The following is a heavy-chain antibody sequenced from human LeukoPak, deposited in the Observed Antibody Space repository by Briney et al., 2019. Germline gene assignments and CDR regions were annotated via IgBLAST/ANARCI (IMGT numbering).Heavy chain of an antibody. V-gene: IGHV3-48*03. CDR1: GFTFSSYE. CDR2: ISSSGSTI. Sequence: GGSLRLSCAASGFTFSSYEMNWVRQAPGKGLEGVSYISSSGSTIYYADSVKGRFTISRDNAKNSLYLQMNSLRAEDTAVYYCARERYCSSTSCYLGAFDIWGQGTMVTVSS. J-gene: IGHJ3*02. CDR3: ARERYCSSTSCYLGAFDI. D-gene: IGHD2-2*01.